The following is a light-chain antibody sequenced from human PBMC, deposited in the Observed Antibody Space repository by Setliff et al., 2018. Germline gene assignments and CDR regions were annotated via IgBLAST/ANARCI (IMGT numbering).Light chain of an antibody. CDR3: SSHTTSSTGG. CDR2: DAN. V-gene: IGLV2-14*03. Sequence: QSVLTQPASVSESPGQSITISCTGTSRDVGDHDFVSWYQQRPGKAPKLIIYDANNRPSGVSNRFSGSKSGNTASLTISGLQAEDDADYYCSSHTTSSTGGFGGGTKVTVL. J-gene: IGLJ3*02. CDR1: SRDVGDHDF.